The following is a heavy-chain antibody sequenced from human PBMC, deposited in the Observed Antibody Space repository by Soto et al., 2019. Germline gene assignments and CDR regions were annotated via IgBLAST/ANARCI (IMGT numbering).Heavy chain of an antibody. CDR3: AAGTNSDWYTY. CDR2: FSGSGGDT. D-gene: IGHD1-1*01. CDR1: GFTFSSYA. Sequence: EVQLLESGGGLVQPGGSLRLSCAASGFTFSSYAMSWVRQTPGKGLEWVSLFSGSGGDTYYADSVKGQLTISRDNSKNTLYLQMNSLGAEDTAVYYWAAGTNSDWYTYWGQGTLVTVSS. V-gene: IGHV3-23*01. J-gene: IGHJ4*02.